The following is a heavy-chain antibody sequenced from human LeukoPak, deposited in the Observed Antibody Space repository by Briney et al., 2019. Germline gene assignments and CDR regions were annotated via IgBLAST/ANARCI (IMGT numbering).Heavy chain of an antibody. D-gene: IGHD3-22*01. CDR1: GFTFTNHW. CDR2: IKQDRSEK. J-gene: IGHJ4*02. Sequence: GGSLRLSCAASGFTFTNHWMSWVRQAPGKGLELVANIKQDRSEKYYVDSVKGRFTISRDNAKNSLSLQVNSLSAEDTAVYYCARSRSGYYEDYWGQGTLVTVSS. V-gene: IGHV3-7*01. CDR3: ARSRSGYYEDY.